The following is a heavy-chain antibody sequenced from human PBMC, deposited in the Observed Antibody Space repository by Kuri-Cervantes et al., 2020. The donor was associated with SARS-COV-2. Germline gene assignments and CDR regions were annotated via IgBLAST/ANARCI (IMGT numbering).Heavy chain of an antibody. J-gene: IGHJ4*02. D-gene: IGHD6-25*01. Sequence: GESLKISCAASGFIFSGYWMTWVRQAPGKGLEWVANIKEDGSQRYYVDSVKGRFTISRDNANSSLYLQMNYLGAGDTALYYCASLGSGKGAIDYWGQGTLVTVSS. CDR2: IKEDGSQR. V-gene: IGHV3-7*01. CDR3: ASLGSGKGAIDY. CDR1: GFIFSGYW.